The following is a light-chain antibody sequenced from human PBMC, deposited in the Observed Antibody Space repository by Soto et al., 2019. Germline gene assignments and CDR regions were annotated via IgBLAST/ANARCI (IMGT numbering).Light chain of an antibody. Sequence: QSLLTQPPSVYRSPGQSVAISCTGSSSDVGSNNRVSWYHQPPGTAPKLIIYDVTNRPSGVPDRFSGSKSGNTASLTISGHQAEDEADYYCSSYTTSNTYVFGTGTKVTVL. CDR3: SSYTTSNTYV. J-gene: IGLJ1*01. CDR2: DVT. CDR1: SSDVGSNNR. V-gene: IGLV2-18*02.